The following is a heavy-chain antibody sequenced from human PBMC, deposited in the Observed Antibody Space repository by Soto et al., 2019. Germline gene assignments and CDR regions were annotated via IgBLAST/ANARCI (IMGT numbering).Heavy chain of an antibody. CDR1: GFTFSSYA. D-gene: IGHD5-12*01. Sequence: EVQLLESGGGLVQPGGSLRLSCAASGFTFSSYAMYWVRQAPGKGLECVSVVSGSGDSTYYADSVKGRFTISRDNSKNTLCLQMHSLRAEDAAVYYCAKSPLKYSGYDWLDYWGQGTLVTVSS. J-gene: IGHJ4*02. V-gene: IGHV3-23*01. CDR3: AKSPLKYSGYDWLDY. CDR2: VSGSGDST.